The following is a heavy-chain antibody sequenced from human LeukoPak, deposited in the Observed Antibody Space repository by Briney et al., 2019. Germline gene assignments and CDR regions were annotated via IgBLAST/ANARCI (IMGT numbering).Heavy chain of an antibody. CDR3: PRRRGGSSELDY. CDR1: GGSISSSSYY. V-gene: IGHV4-39*01. D-gene: IGHD2-15*01. Sequence: ASETLSLTCVVSGGSISSSSYYWGWIRQPPGKGLDWIGNINYSGSTYYNPSLKSRVTFSVDTSKNQFSLKLTSATAADTAVYYCPRRRGGSSELDYWGQGALVTVSS. J-gene: IGHJ4*02. CDR2: INYSGST.